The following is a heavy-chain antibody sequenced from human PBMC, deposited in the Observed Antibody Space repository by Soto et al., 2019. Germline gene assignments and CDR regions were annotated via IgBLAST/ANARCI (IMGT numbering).Heavy chain of an antibody. V-gene: IGHV3-23*01. CDR2: ISGSGGST. D-gene: IGHD3-22*01. CDR1: GFTFSSYA. CDR3: AKDNYYDSSGYSDY. Sequence: GGSLRLSCAASGFTFSSYAMSWVRQAPGKGLEWVSAISGSGGSTYYADSVKGRFTISRDNSKNTLYLQMNSRRAEDTAVYYCAKDNYYDSSGYSDYWGQGTLVTVSS. J-gene: IGHJ4*02.